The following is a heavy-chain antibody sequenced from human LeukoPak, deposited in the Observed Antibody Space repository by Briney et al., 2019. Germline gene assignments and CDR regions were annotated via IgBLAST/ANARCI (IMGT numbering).Heavy chain of an antibody. CDR1: GFTFSDYY. CDR2: ISSSSSYT. CDR3: AKDVGKYYYGSGSYYNVDYFDY. J-gene: IGHJ4*02. Sequence: GGSLRLSCAASGFTFSDYYMSWIRQAPGKGLEWVSYISSSSSYTNYADSVKGRFTISRDNAKNTLYLQMNSLRAEDTAVYYCAKDVGKYYYGSGSYYNVDYFDYWGQGTLVTVSS. D-gene: IGHD3-10*01. V-gene: IGHV3-11*06.